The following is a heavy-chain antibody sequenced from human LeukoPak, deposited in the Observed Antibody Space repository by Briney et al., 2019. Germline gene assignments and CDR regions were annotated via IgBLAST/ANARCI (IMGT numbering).Heavy chain of an antibody. CDR1: GFTFSSYG. CDR3: AKDFCSGRSCYSYGS. J-gene: IGHJ5*02. Sequence: GGSLRLSSAASGFTFSSYGMHWVRQAPGKGLEWVAVISYDGSNKYYADSVKGRFTISRDNSKNTLYLQMNSLRAEDTAVYYCAKDFCSGRSCYSYGSWGQGTLVTVSS. D-gene: IGHD2-15*01. CDR2: ISYDGSNK. V-gene: IGHV3-30*18.